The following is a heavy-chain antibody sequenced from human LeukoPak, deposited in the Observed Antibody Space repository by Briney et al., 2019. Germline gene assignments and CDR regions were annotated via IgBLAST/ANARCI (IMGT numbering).Heavy chain of an antibody. Sequence: GASVKVSCKASGYTFTGYYMHWVRQAPGQGLEWMGGIIPIFGTANYAQKFQGRVTITADESTSTAYMELSSLRSEDTAVYYCARTFRAAADYYYYYYMDVWGKGTTVTVSS. D-gene: IGHD6-13*01. CDR3: ARTFRAAADYYYYYYMDV. CDR2: IIPIFGTA. V-gene: IGHV1-69*13. CDR1: GYTFTGYY. J-gene: IGHJ6*03.